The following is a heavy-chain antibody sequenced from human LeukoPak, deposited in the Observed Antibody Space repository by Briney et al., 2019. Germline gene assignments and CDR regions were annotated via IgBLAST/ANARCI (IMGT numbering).Heavy chain of an antibody. CDR1: GFTFSNYD. CDR2: ISSSSASI. Sequence: PGGSLRLSCVGSGFTFSNYDMNWVRQAPGKGLEWVSSISSSSASIYYADSVKGRFTISRDNSKNTLYLQMNSLRAEDTAVYYCAKSGCSSTNCYVNFWGQGTLVTVSS. V-gene: IGHV3-21*01. J-gene: IGHJ4*02. CDR3: AKSGCSSTNCYVNF. D-gene: IGHD2-2*01.